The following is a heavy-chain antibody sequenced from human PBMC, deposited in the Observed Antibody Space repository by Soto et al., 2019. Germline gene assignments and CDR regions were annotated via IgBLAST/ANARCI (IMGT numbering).Heavy chain of an antibody. CDR1: GGSISSYY. V-gene: IGHV4-59*01. J-gene: IGHJ4*02. CDR3: ARLPDYYDSSGYYVDY. Sequence: SETLSLICTVSGGSISSYYWSWIRQPPGKGLEWIGYIYYSGSTNYNPSLKSRVTISVDTSKNQFSLKLSSVTAADTAVYYCARLPDYYDSSGYYVDYWGQGTLVTVSS. D-gene: IGHD3-22*01. CDR2: IYYSGST.